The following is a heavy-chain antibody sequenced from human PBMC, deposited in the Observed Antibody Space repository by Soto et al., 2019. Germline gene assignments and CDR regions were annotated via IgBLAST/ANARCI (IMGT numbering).Heavy chain of an antibody. V-gene: IGHV3-23*01. CDR3: AKDMYYYGSDGAAFDY. CDR2: ISGSGGST. J-gene: IGHJ4*02. Sequence: EVQLLESGGGLVQPGGSLRLSCAASGFTFSTYAMSWVRQAPGKGLEWVSGISGSGGSTYYAASVKGRFTISRDNSKSTLYLQVISLRAEDTALSYCAKDMYYYGSDGAAFDYWGQGTLVTVSS. D-gene: IGHD3-10*01. CDR1: GFTFSTYA.